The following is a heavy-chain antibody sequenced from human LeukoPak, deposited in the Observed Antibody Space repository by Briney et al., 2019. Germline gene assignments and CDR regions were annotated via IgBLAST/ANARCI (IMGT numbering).Heavy chain of an antibody. CDR2: ISGSGGST. D-gene: IGHD2-21*02. CDR1: GLTFSSYA. CDR3: AKDSVMTLDLFAFDI. Sequence: GGSLRLSCAASGLTFSSYAMSWVRPAPGKGLELVSAISGSGGSTYYADSVKGRFTISRDNAKNTLYLQMTRLRAEDTAVYYCAKDSVMTLDLFAFDIWGQGTMGTVSS. V-gene: IGHV3-23*01. J-gene: IGHJ3*02.